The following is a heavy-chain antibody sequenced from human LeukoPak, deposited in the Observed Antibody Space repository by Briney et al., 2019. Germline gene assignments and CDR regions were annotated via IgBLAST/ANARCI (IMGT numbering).Heavy chain of an antibody. V-gene: IGHV3-30-3*01. CDR1: GFTFSSYA. J-gene: IGHJ4*02. Sequence: GGSLRLACAASGFTFSSYAMHWVRQAPGKGLEWVAVISYDGSNKYYADSVKGRFTISRDNSKNTLYLQMNSLRAEDTAVYYCARGGSYLDYWGQGTLVTVSS. D-gene: IGHD1-26*01. CDR2: ISYDGSNK. CDR3: ARGGSYLDY.